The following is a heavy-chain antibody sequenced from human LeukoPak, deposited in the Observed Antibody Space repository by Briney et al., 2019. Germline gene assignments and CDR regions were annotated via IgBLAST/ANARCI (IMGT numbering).Heavy chain of an antibody. CDR2: INHSGST. CDR3: AAQWLVRHAFEI. CDR1: GGSLSGRY. Sequence: SSETLSLTCAVFGGSLSGRYWSWIRQPPGKGLEWIGEINHSGSTNYNPSLKSRVTISLDTSKNQFSLEMSSATAADTAIYYCAAQWLVRHAFEIWGQGTMVTVSS. J-gene: IGHJ3*02. V-gene: IGHV4-34*01. D-gene: IGHD6-19*01.